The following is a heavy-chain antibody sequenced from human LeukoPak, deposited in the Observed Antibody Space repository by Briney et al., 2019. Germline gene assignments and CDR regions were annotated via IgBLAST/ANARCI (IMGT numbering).Heavy chain of an antibody. CDR1: GFTFSTSW. CDR3: AKSFEYSSSSASDY. CDR2: INGDGSTT. D-gene: IGHD6-6*01. V-gene: IGHV3-74*01. Sequence: GGSLRLSCAASGFTFSTSWMHWVRQAPGKGLVWVSRINGDGSTTGYADSVKGRFTISRDNTKNTLYLQMNSLRAEDTAVYYCAKSFEYSSSSASDYWGQGTLVTVSS. J-gene: IGHJ4*02.